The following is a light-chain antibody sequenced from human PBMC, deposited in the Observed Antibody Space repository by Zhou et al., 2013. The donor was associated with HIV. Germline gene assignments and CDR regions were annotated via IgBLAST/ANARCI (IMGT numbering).Light chain of an antibody. CDR1: QSIGRW. Sequence: DIQMTQSPSTLSPSVGDRVNITCRASQSIGRWLAWYQQKPGKAPNLLIYDASTLETGVPSTFRGSGSGTEFTLTISSLQPDDFATYYCQQYLNNSPITFGPGTRLDIK. V-gene: IGKV1-5*01. CDR3: QQYLNNSPIT. CDR2: DAS. J-gene: IGKJ5*01.